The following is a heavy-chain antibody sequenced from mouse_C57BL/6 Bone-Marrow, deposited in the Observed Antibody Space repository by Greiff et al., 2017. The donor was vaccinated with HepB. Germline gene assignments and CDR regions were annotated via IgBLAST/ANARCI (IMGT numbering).Heavy chain of an antibody. Sequence: VQLQQSGAELVKPGASVKMSCKASGYTFTSYWITWVKQRPGQGLEWIGDIYPGSGSTNYNEKFKSKATLTVDTSSSTAYMQLSSLTSEDSAVYYCARLTYYYGSSYWYFDVWGTGTTVTVSS. J-gene: IGHJ1*03. CDR1: GYTFTSYW. V-gene: IGHV1-55*01. CDR2: IYPGSGST. CDR3: ARLTYYYGSSYWYFDV. D-gene: IGHD1-1*01.